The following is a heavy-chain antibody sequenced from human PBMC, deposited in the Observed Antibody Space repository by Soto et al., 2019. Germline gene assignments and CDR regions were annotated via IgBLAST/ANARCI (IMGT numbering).Heavy chain of an antibody. CDR1: VGTFSSYA. D-gene: IGHD2-8*01. Sequence: ASVKVSCKASVGTFSSYAISWVRQDPGQGLEWMGGIIPIFGTANYAQKFQGRVTITADESTSTAYMELSSLRSEDTAVYYCARETLAFRRDCTNGVCYGNYFDYWGQGTLVTVSS. V-gene: IGHV1-69*13. CDR3: ARETLAFRRDCTNGVCYGNYFDY. J-gene: IGHJ4*02. CDR2: IIPIFGTA.